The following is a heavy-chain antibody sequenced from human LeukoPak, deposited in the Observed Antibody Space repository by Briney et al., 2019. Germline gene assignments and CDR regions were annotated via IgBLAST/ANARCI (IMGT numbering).Heavy chain of an antibody. J-gene: IGHJ4*02. Sequence: GRSLRLSCAASGFTFNSYEMNWVRQAPGQGLEWLSYIGSSGATRYYADSVEGRFTVSRDNAKNSLYLQMNSLRAEDTAVYYCARYGDYSFDYWGQGTLVTVSS. CDR2: IGSSGATR. CDR3: ARYGDYSFDY. CDR1: GFTFNSYE. V-gene: IGHV3-48*03. D-gene: IGHD4-17*01.